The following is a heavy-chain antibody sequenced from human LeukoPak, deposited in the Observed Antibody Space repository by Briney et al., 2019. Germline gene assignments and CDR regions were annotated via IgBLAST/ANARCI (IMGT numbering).Heavy chain of an antibody. V-gene: IGHV3-30-3*01. CDR2: ISYDGSNK. J-gene: IGHJ4*02. Sequence: PGRSVRLSCAASGFTFSSSAMHWVRQAPDKGLEWVAVISYDGSNKYYADSVKGRFTISRDNSKNTLYLQMNSLRADDTAVYYCARDRDSSGWYEGFDYWGQGTLVTVSS. CDR1: GFTFSSSA. D-gene: IGHD6-19*01. CDR3: ARDRDSSGWYEGFDY.